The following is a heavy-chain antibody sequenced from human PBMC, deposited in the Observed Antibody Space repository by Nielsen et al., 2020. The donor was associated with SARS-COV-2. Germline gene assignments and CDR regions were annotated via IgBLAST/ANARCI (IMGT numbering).Heavy chain of an antibody. V-gene: IGHV3-30*03. CDR2: ISYDGSNK. Sequence: SCAASGFTFSSYGMHWVRQAPGKGLEWVAVISYDGSNKYYADSVKGRFTISRDNSKNTLYLQMNSLRAEDTAVYYCVRDSSVVIWSGYPVDWGQGTLVTVSS. J-gene: IGHJ4*02. D-gene: IGHD3-3*01. CDR3: VRDSSVVIWSGYPVD. CDR1: GFTFSSYG.